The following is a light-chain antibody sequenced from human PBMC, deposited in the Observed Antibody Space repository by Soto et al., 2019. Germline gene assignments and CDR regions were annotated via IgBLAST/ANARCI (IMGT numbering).Light chain of an antibody. CDR1: QSVSSN. J-gene: IGKJ4*01. Sequence: EVLMTQSPATLSVSPGERATLSCRASQSVSSNLAWYQERPGQAPRLLIYGASTAATGVPSRFRGSGSGTEFTLTISSLQSVDFAFYFCQQYNDWPLTFGGGTKVEIK. V-gene: IGKV3-15*01. CDR2: GAS. CDR3: QQYNDWPLT.